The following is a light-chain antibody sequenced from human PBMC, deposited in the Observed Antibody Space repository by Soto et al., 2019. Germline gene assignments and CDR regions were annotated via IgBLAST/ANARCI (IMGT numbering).Light chain of an antibody. CDR3: CSYAGSPTYV. J-gene: IGLJ1*01. Sequence: QSALTQPAFVSGSPGQSITISCAGTSSDVGSYNLVSWYQQHPGKAPKLMIYEGSKRPSGVSNRFSGSKSGNTASLTVSGLQAEDEADYYCCSYAGSPTYVFGTGTKLTV. V-gene: IGLV2-23*01. CDR1: SSDVGSYNL. CDR2: EGS.